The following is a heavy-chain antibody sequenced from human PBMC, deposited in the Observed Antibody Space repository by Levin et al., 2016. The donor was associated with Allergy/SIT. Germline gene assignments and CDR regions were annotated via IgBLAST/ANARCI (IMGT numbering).Heavy chain of an antibody. Sequence: GESLKISCAASGFTFSSYAMSWVRQAPGKGLEWVSAISGSGGSTYYADSVKGRFTISRDNSKNTLYLQMNSLRAEDTAVYYCAKDRLLYVDTAMVWSYWGQGTLVTVSS. D-gene: IGHD5-18*01. CDR2: ISGSGGST. CDR1: GFTFSSYA. V-gene: IGHV3-23*01. CDR3: AKDRLLYVDTAMVWSY. J-gene: IGHJ4*02.